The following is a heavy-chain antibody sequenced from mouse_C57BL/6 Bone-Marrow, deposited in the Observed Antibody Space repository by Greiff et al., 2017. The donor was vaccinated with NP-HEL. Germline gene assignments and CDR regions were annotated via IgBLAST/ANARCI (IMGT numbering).Heavy chain of an antibody. J-gene: IGHJ2*01. CDR2: ISSGGSYT. CDR1: GFTFSSYG. V-gene: IGHV5-6*01. Sequence: EVMLVESGGDLVKPGGSLKLSCAASGFTFSSYGMSWVRQTPDKRLEWVATISSGGSYTYYPDSVKGRFTISRDNAKNTLYLQMSSLKSEDTAMYYCARHLLLRYYFDCWGQGTTLTVSS. CDR3: ARHLLLRYYFDC. D-gene: IGHD1-1*01.